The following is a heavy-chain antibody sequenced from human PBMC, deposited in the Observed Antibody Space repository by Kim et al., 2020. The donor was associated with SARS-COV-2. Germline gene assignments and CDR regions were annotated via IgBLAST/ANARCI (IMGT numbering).Heavy chain of an antibody. CDR2: IWFDGSNK. D-gene: IGHD1-26*01. CDR3: ARDLRPYSGSYYGLDY. J-gene: IGHJ4*01. Sequence: GGSLRLSCAASGFTFSSYGMHWVRQAPGKGLEWVAVIWFDGSNKYYADSVKGRFTISRDISENTLYLQMNSLRAEDTAVYYCARDLRPYSGSYYGLDYWG. CDR1: GFTFSSYG. V-gene: IGHV3-33*01.